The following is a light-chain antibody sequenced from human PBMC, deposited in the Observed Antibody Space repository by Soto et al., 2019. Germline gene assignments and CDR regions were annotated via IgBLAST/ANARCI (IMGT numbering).Light chain of an antibody. CDR1: SSDVGGYNY. V-gene: IGLV2-11*01. Sequence: QSALTQPRSVSGSPGQSVTISCTGTSSDVGGYNYVSWYQQHPGKAPKLMIYDVSKRPSGVPDRFSGLTSGNAASLTISGLEAEDDDDYCCCSDAGSYIPVFGSGTKLTVL. J-gene: IGLJ1*01. CDR3: CSDAGSYIPV. CDR2: DVS.